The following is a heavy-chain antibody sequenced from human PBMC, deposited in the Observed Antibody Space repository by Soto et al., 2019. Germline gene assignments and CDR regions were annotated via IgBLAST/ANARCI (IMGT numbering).Heavy chain of an antibody. V-gene: IGHV2-5*02. CDR3: AHSPVGDIVLVPAAQYYFDY. J-gene: IGHJ4*02. CDR1: GFSLSTSGVG. D-gene: IGHD2-2*01. CDR2: IYWDDDK. Sequence: SGPTLVNPTQTLTLTCTFSGFSLSTSGVGVGWIRQPPGKALEWLALIYWDDDKRYSPSLKSRLTITKDTSKNQVVLTMTNMDPVDTATYYCAHSPVGDIVLVPAAQYYFDYWGQGTLVTV.